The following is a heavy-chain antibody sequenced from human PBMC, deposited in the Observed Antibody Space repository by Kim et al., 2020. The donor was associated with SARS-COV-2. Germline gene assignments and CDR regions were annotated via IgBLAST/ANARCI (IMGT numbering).Heavy chain of an antibody. CDR1: GFTFSYYS. CDR2: ISNSSSTI. D-gene: IGHD3-10*01. J-gene: IGHJ6*02. CDR3: APGVLDV. V-gene: IGHV3-48*04. Sequence: GGSLRLSCAASGFTFSYYSMNWVRQAPGKGLEWVSYISNSSSTIYYADSVKGRFTISRDNAKNSLYLQMNSLRAEDTAVYYCAPGVLDVWGQGTTVTVSS.